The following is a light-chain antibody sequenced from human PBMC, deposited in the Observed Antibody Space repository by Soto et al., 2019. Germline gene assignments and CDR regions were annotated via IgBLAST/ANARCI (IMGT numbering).Light chain of an antibody. CDR1: SNDVGGYNY. Sequence: QSALTQPASVSGSPGQSITISCTGTSNDVGGYNYVSWYQQHPDTAPKLIIYDVRYRPSGVSNRFSGSKSGNTASLTISGLQAEDEADYYCSPYTSSSTTYVFGSGTKVTVL. V-gene: IGLV2-14*03. CDR3: SPYTSSSTTYV. CDR2: DVR. J-gene: IGLJ1*01.